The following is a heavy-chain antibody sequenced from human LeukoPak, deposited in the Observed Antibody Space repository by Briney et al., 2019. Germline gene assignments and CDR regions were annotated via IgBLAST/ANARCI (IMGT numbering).Heavy chain of an antibody. Sequence: GGSLRLSCTASGFAFDEHGMSWVRQVPGKGLEWVSGISWSGGSTGYADPLRGRFTISRDNAKNSLYLQMDSLRAEDTALYYCARAPITSPFYFDYWGQGTLVTVSS. D-gene: IGHD2-2*01. V-gene: IGHV3-20*04. J-gene: IGHJ4*02. CDR1: GFAFDEHG. CDR3: ARAPITSPFYFDY. CDR2: ISWSGGST.